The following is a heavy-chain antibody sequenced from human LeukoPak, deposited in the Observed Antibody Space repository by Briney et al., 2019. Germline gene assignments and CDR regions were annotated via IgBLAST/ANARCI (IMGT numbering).Heavy chain of an antibody. CDR1: GFTFSSYS. D-gene: IGHD3-22*01. J-gene: IGHJ4*02. Sequence: GGSLRLSCAASGFTFSSYSMNWVRQAPGKGLEWASSIRSSSSYIYYADSVKGRFTISRDNAKNSLYLQMNSLRAEDTAVYYCARDYGYYYDSSGYYYANFDYWGQGTLVTVSS. CDR2: IRSSSSYI. CDR3: ARDYGYYYDSSGYYYANFDY. V-gene: IGHV3-21*01.